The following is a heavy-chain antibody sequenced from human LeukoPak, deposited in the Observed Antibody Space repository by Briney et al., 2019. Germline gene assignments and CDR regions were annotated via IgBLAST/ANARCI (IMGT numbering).Heavy chain of an antibody. CDR1: GGSISSGDCY. CDR3: ARGGYSYGHYYFDY. D-gene: IGHD5-18*01. Sequence: PSETLSLTCTVSGGSISSGDCYWSWLRQPPGKGLEWIGYIYYSGSTYYNPSLKSRVTISVDTSKNQFSLKLSSVTAADTAVYYCARGGYSYGHYYFDYWGQGTLVTVSS. J-gene: IGHJ4*02. CDR2: IYYSGST. V-gene: IGHV4-30-4*01.